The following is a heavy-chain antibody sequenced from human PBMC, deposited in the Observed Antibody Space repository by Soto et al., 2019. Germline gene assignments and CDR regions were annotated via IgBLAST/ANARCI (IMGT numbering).Heavy chain of an antibody. CDR2: ISFNGRKK. D-gene: IGHD3-9*01. V-gene: IGHV3-30*04. CDR3: ARDWLRRDDILTPSWNFNL. J-gene: IGHJ2*01. CDR1: GFNFTYNA. Sequence: QEQLVESGGGVVRPGKSLRLSCAASGFNFTYNAMHWVRQAPGKGLERVAVISFNGRKKFYARSVKGRFTISRDNSKNTLYPQINNLRPGDTAVYYCARDWLRRDDILTPSWNFNLWGQGTLVT.